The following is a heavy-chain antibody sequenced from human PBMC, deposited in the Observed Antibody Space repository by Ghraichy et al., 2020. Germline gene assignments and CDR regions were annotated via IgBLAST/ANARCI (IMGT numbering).Heavy chain of an antibody. CDR3: ARVGTPGLGYCSGGSCYSPRKSYYYYGMDV. D-gene: IGHD2-15*01. CDR1: GGSFSGYY. V-gene: IGHV4-34*01. Sequence: SQTLSLTCAVYGGSFSGYYWSWIRQPPGKGLEWIGEINHSGSTNYNPSLKSRVTISVDTSKNQFSLKLSSVTAADTAVYYCARVGTPGLGYCSGGSCYSPRKSYYYYGMDVWGQGTTVTVSS. J-gene: IGHJ6*02. CDR2: INHSGST.